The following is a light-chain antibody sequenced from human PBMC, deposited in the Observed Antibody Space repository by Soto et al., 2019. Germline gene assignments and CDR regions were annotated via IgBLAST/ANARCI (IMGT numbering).Light chain of an antibody. CDR3: GSYTTSDTVI. Sequence: QSALTQPASVSGAPGQSITISCAGTSSDIGGNKPVSWHQQHPGKAPKVIIYNVSLRPSGVSNRFSGSKSGDTASLTISGLQAEDEADYYCGSYTTSDTVIFGGGTKVTVL. V-gene: IGLV2-14*01. CDR2: NVS. J-gene: IGLJ2*01. CDR1: SSDIGGNKP.